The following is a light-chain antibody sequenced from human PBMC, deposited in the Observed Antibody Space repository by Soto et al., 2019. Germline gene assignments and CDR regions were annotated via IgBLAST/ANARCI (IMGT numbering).Light chain of an antibody. V-gene: IGKV3-15*01. CDR2: GAP. CDR1: QTVASN. CDR3: QQYHNWPTQYT. J-gene: IGKJ2*01. Sequence: EIGMTQAPASLSVCPGEGATLSCRASQTVASNLAWYQQKPGQVPRLLIHGAPTRATGVPARFSESGSGTDFTITISSLQSENFAVCYCQQYHNWPTQYTFGQGTKLQIK.